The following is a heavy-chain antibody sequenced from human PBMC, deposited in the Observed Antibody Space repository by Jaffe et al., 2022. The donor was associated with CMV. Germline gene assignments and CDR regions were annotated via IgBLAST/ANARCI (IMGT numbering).Heavy chain of an antibody. CDR1: GFTFSSYW. CDR2: INSDGSST. Sequence: EVQLVESGGGLVQPGGSLRLSCAASGFTFSSYWMHWVRQAPGKGLVWVSRINSDGSSTSYADSVKGRFTISRDNAKNTLYLQMNSLRAEDTAVYYCARGPNHFWSGYYNTPNPDYWGQGTLVTVSS. V-gene: IGHV3-74*01. J-gene: IGHJ4*02. CDR3: ARGPNHFWSGYYNTPNPDY. D-gene: IGHD3-3*02.